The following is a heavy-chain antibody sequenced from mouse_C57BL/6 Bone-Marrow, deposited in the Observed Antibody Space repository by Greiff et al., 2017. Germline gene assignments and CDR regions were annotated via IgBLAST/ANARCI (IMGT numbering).Heavy chain of an antibody. Sequence: EVQLQQSGPELVKPGASVKISCKASGYSFTGYYMNWVKQSPEKSLEWIGEINPSTGGTTYNQKFKAKATLTVDKSSSTAYMQLKSLTSEDSAVYYCARAVVGGKDYWGQGTTLTVSS. J-gene: IGHJ2*01. V-gene: IGHV1-42*01. CDR1: GYSFTGYY. D-gene: IGHD1-1*01. CDR3: ARAVVGGKDY. CDR2: INPSTGGT.